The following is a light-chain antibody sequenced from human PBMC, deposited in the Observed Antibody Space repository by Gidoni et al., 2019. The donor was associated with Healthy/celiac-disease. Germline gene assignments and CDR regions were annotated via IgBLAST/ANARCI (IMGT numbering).Light chain of an antibody. CDR3: QQRSNWPVT. CDR1: QSVSSY. Sequence: EIVLTQSPATLSLSPGEGASLSCRSSQSVSSYLVWYQHKPGQAPRLLIYDASKRATGIQARFSGSGSGTDFTLTISSLEPEDFAVYYCQQRSNWPVTFGPGTKVEIK. V-gene: IGKV3-11*01. J-gene: IGKJ3*01. CDR2: DAS.